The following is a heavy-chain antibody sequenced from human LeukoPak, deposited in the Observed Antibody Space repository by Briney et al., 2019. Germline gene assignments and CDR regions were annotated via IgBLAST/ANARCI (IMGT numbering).Heavy chain of an antibody. D-gene: IGHD3-10*01. Sequence: PGGSLRLSCAASGFTFDDYGMSWVRQAPGKGLEWVSGIKWNGGSTGYADSVKGRFTISGDNAKNSLYLQMNSLRAEDTALYYCARNSGAGYYFYMDVWGKGTAVTVSS. V-gene: IGHV3-20*04. J-gene: IGHJ6*03. CDR2: IKWNGGST. CDR3: ARNSGAGYYFYMDV. CDR1: GFTFDDYG.